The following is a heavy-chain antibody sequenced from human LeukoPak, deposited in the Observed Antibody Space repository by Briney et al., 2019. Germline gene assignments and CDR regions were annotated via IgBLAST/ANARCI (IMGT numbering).Heavy chain of an antibody. CDR1: GFTFSIYT. CDR3: ARGPTRANSSDY. D-gene: IGHD2/OR15-2a*01. Sequence: GGSLRLSCVASGFTFSIYTMSWVRQAPGKGLEWVANIKQDGSEKYYVDSVKGRFTISRDNAKNSLYLQMNSLRTEDTAMYYCARGPTRANSSDYWGQGTLVTVSS. J-gene: IGHJ4*02. V-gene: IGHV3-7*01. CDR2: IKQDGSEK.